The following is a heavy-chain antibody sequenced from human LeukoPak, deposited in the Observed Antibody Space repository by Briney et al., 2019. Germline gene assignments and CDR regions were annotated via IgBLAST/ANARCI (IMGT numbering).Heavy chain of an antibody. J-gene: IGHJ6*02. V-gene: IGHV6-1*01. CDR3: ARGTVTRPGFFTTHYGMDV. CDR2: TYYRSKWYN. Sequence: SQTLSLTCAISGDSVSSNSAAWNWIRQSPSRGLEWLGRTYYRSKWYNDYAVSVKSRITINPDTSKNQFSLQLNSVTPEDTAVYYCARGTVTRPGFFTTHYGMDVWGQGTTVTVSS. D-gene: IGHD4-17*01. CDR1: GDSVSSNSAA.